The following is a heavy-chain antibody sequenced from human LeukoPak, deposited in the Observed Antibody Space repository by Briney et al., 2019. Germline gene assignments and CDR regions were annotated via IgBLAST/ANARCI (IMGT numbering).Heavy chain of an antibody. Sequence: ASVKVSCKASGYTFTSYYMHWVRQAPGQGLEWMGIINPSGGSTSYAQKFQGRVTMTRDTSTSTVYMELSSLRSEDTAVYYCARVLYYYNSGSSPAIDYWGQGTLVTVSS. V-gene: IGHV1-46*01. D-gene: IGHD3-10*01. J-gene: IGHJ4*02. CDR3: ARVLYYYNSGSSPAIDY. CDR1: GYTFTSYY. CDR2: INPSGGST.